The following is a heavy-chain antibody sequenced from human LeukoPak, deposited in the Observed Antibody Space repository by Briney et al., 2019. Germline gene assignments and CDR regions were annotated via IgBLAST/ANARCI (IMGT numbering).Heavy chain of an antibody. CDR2: IKQDGSEK. V-gene: IGHV3-7*01. CDR1: GFTFSSYW. CDR3: ARDIPPDYYDSSGSRGDAFDI. J-gene: IGHJ3*02. Sequence: GGSLRLSCAASGFTFSSYWMSWVRQAPGKGLEWVANIKQDGSEKYYVDYVKGRSTISRDNAKNSLYLQMNSLRAEDTAVYYCARDIPPDYYDSSGSRGDAFDIWGQGTMVTVSS. D-gene: IGHD3-22*01.